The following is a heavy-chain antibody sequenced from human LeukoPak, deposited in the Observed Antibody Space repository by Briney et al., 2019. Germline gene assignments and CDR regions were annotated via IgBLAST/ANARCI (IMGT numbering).Heavy chain of an antibody. CDR1: GFTFDDYG. CDR2: INWNGGST. CDR3: ARNTAAGLFDY. D-gene: IGHD6-13*01. V-gene: IGHV3-20*01. J-gene: IGHJ4*02. Sequence: PGGCLRLSCAASGFTFDDYGMSWVRPAPGKGLEWVSGINWNGGSTGYADSVKGRLTISRDNAKNSLYLQMNSLRAEDTALYHCARNTAAGLFDYWGQGTLVTVSS.